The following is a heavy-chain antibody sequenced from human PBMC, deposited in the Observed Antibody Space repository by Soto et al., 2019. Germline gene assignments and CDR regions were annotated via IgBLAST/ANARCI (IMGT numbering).Heavy chain of an antibody. Sequence: SETLSLTCTVSGGSISSYYWTWIRQPPGKGLEWIGYIYYSGSTNYNPSLKSRVTISVDTSKNQFSLKLSSVTAADTAMYYCARVITYFDYWGQGTLVTVSS. CDR3: ARVITYFDY. CDR1: GGSISSYY. D-gene: IGHD3-16*01. J-gene: IGHJ4*02. V-gene: IGHV4-59*01. CDR2: IYYSGST.